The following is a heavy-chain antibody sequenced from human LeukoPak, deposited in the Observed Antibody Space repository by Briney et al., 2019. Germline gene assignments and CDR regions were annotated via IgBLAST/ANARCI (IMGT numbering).Heavy chain of an antibody. D-gene: IGHD6-13*01. CDR2: IIPILGIA. V-gene: IGHV1-69*04. CDR1: GGTFSSYA. Sequence: ASVKVSCKASGGTFSSYAISWVRQAPGQGLDWMGRIIPILGIANYAQKFQGRVTITADKSTSTAYMELSSLRSEDTAVYYCARDKLAAAGTYYWGQGTLVTVSS. CDR3: ARDKLAAAGTYY. J-gene: IGHJ4*02.